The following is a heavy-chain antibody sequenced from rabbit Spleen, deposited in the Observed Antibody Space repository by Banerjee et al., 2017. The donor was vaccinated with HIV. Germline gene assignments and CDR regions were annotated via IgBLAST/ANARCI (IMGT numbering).Heavy chain of an antibody. CDR1: GVSFISGYY. Sequence: QEQLEESGGDLVKPGASLTLTCTASGVSFISGYYMCWVRQAPGKGLEWIACIGAGSGGTTYYANWAKGRFTISKTSSTTVTLQMTSLTVADTATYFCARFYAGYGDFGYAAMWGQGTLVTVS. CDR2: IGAGSGGTT. J-gene: IGHJ3*01. CDR3: ARFYAGYGDFGYAAM. V-gene: IGHV1S45*01. D-gene: IGHD7-1*01.